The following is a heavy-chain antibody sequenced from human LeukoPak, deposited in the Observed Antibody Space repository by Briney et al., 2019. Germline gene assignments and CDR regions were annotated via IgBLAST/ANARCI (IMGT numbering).Heavy chain of an antibody. D-gene: IGHD6-19*01. CDR1: GFTFSSYA. V-gene: IGHV3-23*01. CDR2: ISGNGGST. J-gene: IGHJ4*02. CDR3: AKSSSLQWLVPFLY. Sequence: GGSLRLSCAASGFTFSSYAMSWVRQAPGKGLEWVSAISGNGGSTYYADSVKGRFTISRDNSKNTLYLQMNSLRAEDTAVYYCAKSSSLQWLVPFLYWGQGTLVTVSS.